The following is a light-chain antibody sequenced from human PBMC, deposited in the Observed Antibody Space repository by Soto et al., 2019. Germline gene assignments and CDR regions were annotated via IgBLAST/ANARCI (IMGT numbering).Light chain of an antibody. V-gene: IGKV3-20*01. CDR1: QSVSSTY. J-gene: IGKJ5*01. CDR2: GAS. CDR3: QQSGNSPLT. Sequence: EIVLTQSPGTLSLSPGERATLSCRASQSVSSTYLAWYQQKPGQAPRLLIYGASSGATGIPDRFSGSGSGTDFTLTISRLEPEDFAVYFCQQSGNSPLTFGQGTRLEIK.